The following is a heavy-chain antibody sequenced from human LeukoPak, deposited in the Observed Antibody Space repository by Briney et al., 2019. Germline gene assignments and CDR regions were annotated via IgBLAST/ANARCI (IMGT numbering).Heavy chain of an antibody. D-gene: IGHD4-17*01. CDR3: ARSSSPTVTTRLAGWYSDL. CDR2: IYHSGST. CDR1: GGSISSGGYS. V-gene: IGHV4-30-2*01. Sequence: SQTLSLTCAVSGGSISSGGYSWSWIRQPPGKGLEWIGYIYHSGSTYYNPSLKSRVTISVDRSKNQFSLKLSSVTAADTAVYYCARSSSPTVTTRLAGWYSDLWGRGTLVTVSS. J-gene: IGHJ2*01.